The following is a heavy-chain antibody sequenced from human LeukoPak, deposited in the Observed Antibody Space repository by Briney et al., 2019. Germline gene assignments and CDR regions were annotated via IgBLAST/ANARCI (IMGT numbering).Heavy chain of an antibody. CDR1: GGSISSYY. CDR3: ASLYYDFWSGYYPGHGAFDI. Sequence: SETLSLTCTVSGGSISSYYGSWIRPPPGKGLEWIGYIYYSGSTNYNPSLKGRVTISVDTSKNQFSLKLRSVTAADTAVYYCASLYYDFWSGYYPGHGAFDIWGQGTMVTVSS. J-gene: IGHJ3*02. D-gene: IGHD3-3*01. V-gene: IGHV4-59*01. CDR2: IYYSGST.